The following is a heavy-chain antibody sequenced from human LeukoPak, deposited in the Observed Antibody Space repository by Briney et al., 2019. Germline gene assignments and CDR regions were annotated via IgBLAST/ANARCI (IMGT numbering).Heavy chain of an antibody. D-gene: IGHD3-9*01. V-gene: IGHV1-2*02. CDR2: INLNSGGT. Sequence: ASMKVSCKASGYTFTGYYMHWVRQAPGQGLEWMGWINLNSGGTNYAQKFQVRVTMTRDTSISTAYMELSRLRSDDTAVYYCARSPHILTGENFDYWGQGTLVTVSS. CDR3: ARSPHILTGENFDY. J-gene: IGHJ4*02. CDR1: GYTFTGYY.